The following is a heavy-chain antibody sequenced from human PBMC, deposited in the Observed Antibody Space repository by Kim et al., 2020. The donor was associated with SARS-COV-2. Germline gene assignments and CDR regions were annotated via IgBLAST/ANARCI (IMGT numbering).Heavy chain of an antibody. CDR3: ARDWGSSSSSPFDY. V-gene: IGHV3-30*07. Sequence: EAGKGRFTIARDNSKNTLYLQMNSLRAEDTAVYYCARDWGSSSSSPFDYWGQGTLVTVSS. D-gene: IGHD6-6*01. J-gene: IGHJ4*02.